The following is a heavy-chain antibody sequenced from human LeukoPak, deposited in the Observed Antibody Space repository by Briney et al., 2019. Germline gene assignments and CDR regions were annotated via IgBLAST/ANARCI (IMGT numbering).Heavy chain of an antibody. Sequence: GASVKVSCKASGYTFTDYYIHWVRQAPGQGLEWMGRINPNSGGTKYAQKFQGRVTMTRDTSTSTAYMELSRVRSDDTAVYYCARALRPRNYDSIHWFDPWGQGTLVTVSS. D-gene: IGHD3-22*01. CDR3: ARALRPRNYDSIHWFDP. CDR2: INPNSGGT. J-gene: IGHJ5*02. V-gene: IGHV1-2*02. CDR1: GYTFTDYY.